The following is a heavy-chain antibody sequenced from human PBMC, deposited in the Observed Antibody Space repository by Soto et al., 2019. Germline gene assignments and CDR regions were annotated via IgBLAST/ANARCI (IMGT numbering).Heavy chain of an antibody. CDR3: ARSPRGGSGSYLWFDP. D-gene: IGHD3-10*01. CDR1: EFTFSTYA. CDR2: ISDSGDIT. Sequence: PGGSLRLSCAASEFTFSTYAMTWVRQAPGRGLQWVATISDSGDITYYADSVKGRFTISRDNSKNTLYLQMNSLRAEDTAVYYCARSPRGGSGSYLWFDPWGQGTLVTVSS. J-gene: IGHJ5*02. V-gene: IGHV3-23*01.